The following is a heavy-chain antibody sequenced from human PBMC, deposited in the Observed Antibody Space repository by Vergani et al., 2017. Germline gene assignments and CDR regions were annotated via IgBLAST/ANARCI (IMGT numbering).Heavy chain of an antibody. CDR1: GYTFTSYA. CDR3: ARLVAYDAFDI. CDR2: INPSGGST. Sequence: QVQLVQSGAEVKKPGASVKVSCKASGYTFTSYAMHWVRQAPGQGFEWMGIINPSGGSTNYAQKLQGRVTSTRDTSTSTVYMGLCSLRSEDTAVYYCARLVAYDAFDIWGQGTMVTVSS. J-gene: IGHJ3*02. V-gene: IGHV1-46*01. D-gene: IGHD5-12*01.